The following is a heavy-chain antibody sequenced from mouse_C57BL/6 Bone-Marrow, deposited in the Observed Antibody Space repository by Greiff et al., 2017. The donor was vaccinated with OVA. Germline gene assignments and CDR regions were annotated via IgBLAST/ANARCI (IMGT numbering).Heavy chain of an antibody. J-gene: IGHJ2*01. D-gene: IGHD2-4*01. CDR3: ARLVYDYQYYLDY. CDR1: GYTFTSYG. V-gene: IGHV1-81*01. Sequence: VKLVESGAELARPGASVKLSCKASGYTFTSYGISWVKQRTGQGLEWIGEIYPRSGNTYYNEKFKGKATLTADKSSSTAYMELRSLTSEDSAVYFCARLVYDYQYYLDYWGQGTTLTVSS. CDR2: IYPRSGNT.